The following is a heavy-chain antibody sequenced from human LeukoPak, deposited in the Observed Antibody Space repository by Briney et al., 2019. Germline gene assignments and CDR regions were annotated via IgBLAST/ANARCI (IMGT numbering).Heavy chain of an antibody. CDR2: MYYSGST. CDR3: ARPYYYDSRIDP. J-gene: IGHJ5*02. D-gene: IGHD3-22*01. CDR1: GGSISSGDYY. V-gene: IGHV4-30-4*01. Sequence: SQTLSLTCTVSGGSISSGDYYWSWIRHPPGKGLEWIAYMYYSGSTSYNPSLKSRVTMSADTSKNQLSLKLSSVTAADTAVYYCARPYYYDSRIDPWGQGILVTVSS.